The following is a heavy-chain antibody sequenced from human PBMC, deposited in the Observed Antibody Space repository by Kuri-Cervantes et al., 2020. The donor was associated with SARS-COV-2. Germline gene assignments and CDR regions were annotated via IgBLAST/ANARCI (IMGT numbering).Heavy chain of an antibody. CDR2: ISSSGSTI. CDR1: GFTFSSHE. V-gene: IGHV3-48*03. D-gene: IGHD2-2*01. J-gene: IGHJ5*02. CDR3: TTVWDIVVVPAVTFDP. Sequence: GESLKISCAASGFTFSSHEMNWVRQAPGKGLEWVSYISSSGSTIYYADSVKGRFTLSRDNAKNMLFLQMNSLRAEDTAVYYCTTVWDIVVVPAVTFDPWGQGTLVTVSS.